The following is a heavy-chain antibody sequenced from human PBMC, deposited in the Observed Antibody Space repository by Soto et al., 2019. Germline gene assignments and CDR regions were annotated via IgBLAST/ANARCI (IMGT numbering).Heavy chain of an antibody. J-gene: IGHJ4*02. D-gene: IGHD2-15*01. CDR2: INPNSGGT. V-gene: IGHV1-2*02. CDR1: GYTFTGYY. Sequence: ASVKVSCKASGYTFTGYYMHWVRQAPGQGLEWVGGINPNSGGTSYAQKFQGRVTMTSDTSISTAYLELSRLRSDHPAVYYFERDSPCCPAVNWTQGTVVTVAS. CDR3: ERDSPCCPAVN.